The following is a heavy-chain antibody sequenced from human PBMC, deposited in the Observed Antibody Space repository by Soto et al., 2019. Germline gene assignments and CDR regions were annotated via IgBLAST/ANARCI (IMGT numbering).Heavy chain of an antibody. V-gene: IGHV2-26*01. J-gene: IGHJ4*02. D-gene: IGHD4-17*01. CDR1: GFSLSNARMG. CDR3: ARVNGDYLQLAY. CDR2: IFSNDEK. Sequence: SGPTRVNPAETLTLTCTVSGFSLSNARMGVSWIRQPPGKALEWLAHIFSNDEKSYSTSLKSRLTISKDTSKSQVVLTMTNMDPVDTATYYCARVNGDYLQLAYWGQGTLVTVSS.